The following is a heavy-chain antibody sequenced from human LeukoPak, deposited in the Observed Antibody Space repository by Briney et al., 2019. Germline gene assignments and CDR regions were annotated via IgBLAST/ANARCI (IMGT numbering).Heavy chain of an antibody. CDR1: GFTFSSYA. CDR3: AKVTYDYVWGSYCYRYYFDY. J-gene: IGHJ4*02. CDR2: ISGSGGST. D-gene: IGHD3-16*02. V-gene: IGHV3-23*01. Sequence: PGGSLRLSCAASGFTFSSYAMSWVCQAPGKGLEWVSAISGSGGSTYYADSVKGRFTFSRDNSKNTLYLQMNSLRAEDTAVYYCAKVTYDYVWGSYCYRYYFDYWGQGTLVTVSS.